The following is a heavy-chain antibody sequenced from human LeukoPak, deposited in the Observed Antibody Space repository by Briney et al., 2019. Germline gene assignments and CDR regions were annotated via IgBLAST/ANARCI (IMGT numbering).Heavy chain of an antibody. CDR3: ARFGGSYNYDWFDP. V-gene: IGHV1-18*01. D-gene: IGHD1-26*01. CDR2: ISAYNGNT. Sequence: ASVKVSCKASGYTFTSYGISWVRQAPGQGLEWMGWISAYNGNTNYAQKLQGRVTMTTDTSTSTAYMALRSLRSDDTAVYYCARFGGSYNYDWFDPWGQGTLVTVSS. J-gene: IGHJ5*02. CDR1: GYTFTSYG.